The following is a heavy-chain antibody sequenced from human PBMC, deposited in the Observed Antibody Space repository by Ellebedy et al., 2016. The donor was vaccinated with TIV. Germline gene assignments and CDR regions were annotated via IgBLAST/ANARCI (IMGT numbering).Heavy chain of an antibody. CDR1: GFSLNNTRMG. D-gene: IGHD3-3*01. CDR2: IFSNDEK. Sequence: SGPTLVXPTETLTLTCTVSGFSLNNTRMGVSWIRQPPGKALEWLAHIFSNDEKSYRTSLQSRLTISKDTSKSQVVLTMTNMDPVDTATYYCARIFGVMTPGADVWGKGTTVTVSS. J-gene: IGHJ6*04. CDR3: ARIFGVMTPGADV. V-gene: IGHV2-26*01.